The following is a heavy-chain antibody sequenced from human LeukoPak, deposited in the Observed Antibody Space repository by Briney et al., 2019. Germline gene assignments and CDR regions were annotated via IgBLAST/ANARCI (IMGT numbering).Heavy chain of an antibody. V-gene: IGHV5-51*01. D-gene: IGHD1-14*01. CDR3: ARQGRPLTRIYYFDY. CDR1: GYSFTSYW. J-gene: IGHJ4*02. Sequence: GESLKISCKGSGYSFTSYWIGWVRQMPGKGLEWMGIIYPGDPDTRYSPSFQGQVTISADKSISTAYLQWSSLKASDTAMYYCARQGRPLTRIYYFDYWGQGTLVTVSS. CDR2: IYPGDPDT.